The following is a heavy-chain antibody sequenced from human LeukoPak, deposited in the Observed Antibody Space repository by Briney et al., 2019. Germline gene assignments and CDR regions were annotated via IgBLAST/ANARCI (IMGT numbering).Heavy chain of an antibody. D-gene: IGHD2-15*01. V-gene: IGHV3-15*01. Sequence: PGGPLRLSFEAPGFPFQNAYITWFAQVPGKGLDCLARFLTKPRGRTPEYAAPVKGRFSISRDDSKHTLYLEINSLKAEDTAIYYCTTGFGVVTVVPGTPVDAFDFWGQGTMVTVSS. CDR3: TTGFGVVTVVPGTPVDAFDF. CDR2: FLTKPRGRTP. J-gene: IGHJ3*01. CDR1: GFPFQNAY.